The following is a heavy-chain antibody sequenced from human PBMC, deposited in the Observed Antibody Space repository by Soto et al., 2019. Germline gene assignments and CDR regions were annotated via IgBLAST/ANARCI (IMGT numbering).Heavy chain of an antibody. CDR3: ARESSGYDDSYYYYYYMDV. CDR2: IIPILSIA. CDR1: GGTFSSYT. D-gene: IGHD5-12*01. Sequence: SVRVSCKASGGTFSSYTISWVRQAPGQGLEWMGRIIPILSIANYAQKFQGRVTITADKSTSTAYMELSSLRSEDTAVYYCARESSGYDDSYYYYYYMDVWGKGTTVTVSS. V-gene: IGHV1-69*04. J-gene: IGHJ6*03.